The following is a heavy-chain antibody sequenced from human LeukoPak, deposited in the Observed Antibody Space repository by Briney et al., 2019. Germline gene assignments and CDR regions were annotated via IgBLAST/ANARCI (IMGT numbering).Heavy chain of an antibody. CDR1: GFTFSSYA. CDR3: ARGSGYDSSGYGDY. Sequence: GGSLRLSCAASGFTFSSYAMHWVRQAPGKGLEWVAVISYDGSNKYYATSVKGRFTISRDNSKNTLYLQMNSLRAEDTAVYYCARGSGYDSSGYGDYWGQGTLVTVSS. V-gene: IGHV3-30-3*01. J-gene: IGHJ4*02. CDR2: ISYDGSNK. D-gene: IGHD3-22*01.